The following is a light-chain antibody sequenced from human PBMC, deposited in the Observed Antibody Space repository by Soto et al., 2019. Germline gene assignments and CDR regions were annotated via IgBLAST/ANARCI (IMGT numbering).Light chain of an antibody. J-gene: IGKJ4*01. Sequence: DIVMTQSPDSLAVSLGERATINCKSSQSVLHSSNNKNYLAWYQQKPGQPPKLLIYWASTRESGVPDRFSGSGSGTDFTLTISSLQAEDVAVYYCQQYYSIPPTFGVGTKVDIK. CDR1: QSVLHSSNNKNY. CDR2: WAS. V-gene: IGKV4-1*01. CDR3: QQYYSIPPT.